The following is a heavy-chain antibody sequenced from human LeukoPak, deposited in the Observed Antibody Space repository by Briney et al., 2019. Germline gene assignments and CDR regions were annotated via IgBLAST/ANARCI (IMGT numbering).Heavy chain of an antibody. CDR2: INPNSGGT. CDR3: AREYYDSSGLDY. J-gene: IGHJ4*02. V-gene: IGHV1-2*02. Sequence: ASVKVSCKASGYTFTGYYMHWVRQAPGQGLEWMGWINPNSGGTNYAQKFQGRVTMTRGTSISTAYVELSRLRSDDTAVYYCAREYYDSSGLDYWGQGTLVTVSS. CDR1: GYTFTGYY. D-gene: IGHD3-22*01.